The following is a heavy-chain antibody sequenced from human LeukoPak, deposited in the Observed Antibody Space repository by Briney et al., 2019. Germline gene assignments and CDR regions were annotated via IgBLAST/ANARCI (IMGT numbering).Heavy chain of an antibody. J-gene: IGHJ4*02. Sequence: ASVKVSCKASGYTFTGYYMHWVRQAPGQGLEWMGIINPSGGSTSYAQKFQGRVTMTRDMSTSTVYMELSSLRSEDTAVYYCARETYYYDSSVTRAIDYWGQGTLVTVSS. CDR1: GYTFTGYY. CDR2: INPSGGST. CDR3: ARETYYYDSSVTRAIDY. D-gene: IGHD3-22*01. V-gene: IGHV1-46*01.